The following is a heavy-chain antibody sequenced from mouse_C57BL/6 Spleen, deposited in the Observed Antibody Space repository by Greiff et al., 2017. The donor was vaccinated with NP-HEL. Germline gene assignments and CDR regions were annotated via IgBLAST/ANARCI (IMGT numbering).Heavy chain of an antibody. CDR1: GYTFTDYE. D-gene: IGHD1-1*01. J-gene: IGHJ2*01. V-gene: IGHV1-15*01. Sequence: VQLQQSGAELVRPGASVTLSCKASGYTFTDYEMHWVKQTPVHGLEWIGAIDPETGGTAYNQKFKGKAILTADKSSSTAYMELRSLTSEDSAVYYCTRGITTVVATGYFDYWGQSTTLTVSS. CDR3: TRGITTVVATGYFDY. CDR2: IDPETGGT.